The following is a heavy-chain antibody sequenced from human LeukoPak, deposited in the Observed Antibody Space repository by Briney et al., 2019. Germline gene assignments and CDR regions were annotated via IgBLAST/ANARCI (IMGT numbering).Heavy chain of an antibody. V-gene: IGHV3-30*04. CDR3: ARDRDIVVVVAATLDY. J-gene: IGHJ4*02. Sequence: GGSLRLSCAASGFTFSSYAMHWVRQAPGKGLEWVAVISYDGSNKYYADSVKGRFTISRDNSKNTLYLQMNSLRAEDTAVYYCARDRDIVVVVAATLDYWGQGTRVTVSS. CDR1: GFTFSSYA. D-gene: IGHD2-15*01. CDR2: ISYDGSNK.